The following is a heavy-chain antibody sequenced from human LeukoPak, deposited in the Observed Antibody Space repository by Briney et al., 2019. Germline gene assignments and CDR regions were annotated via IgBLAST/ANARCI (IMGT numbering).Heavy chain of an antibody. V-gene: IGHV4-34*01. J-gene: IGHJ5*02. CDR2: INHSGST. CDR3: ARGRRYSSSTISP. Sequence: SETLSLTCAVYGGSFSGYYWSWIRQPPGKGLEWIGEINHSGSTNYNPSLKSRVTISVDTSKNQFSLKLSSVTAADAAVYYCARGRRYSSSTISPWGQGTLVTVSS. CDR1: GGSFSGYY. D-gene: IGHD6-13*01.